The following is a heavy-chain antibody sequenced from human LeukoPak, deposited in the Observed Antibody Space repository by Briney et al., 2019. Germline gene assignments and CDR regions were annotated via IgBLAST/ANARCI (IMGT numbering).Heavy chain of an antibody. V-gene: IGHV3-21*01. CDR1: GFTFSSYT. CDR3: ARDQDRNDRGGLDY. CDR2: ISTNSIYI. Sequence: GGSLRLSCAASGFTFSSYTMNWVRQAPGKGLEWVSSISTNSIYIYYTDSLKGRFTISRDNARNSLYLQMNSLKAEDTAVYYCARDQDRNDRGGLDYWGQGTLVTVSS. J-gene: IGHJ4*02. D-gene: IGHD1-1*01.